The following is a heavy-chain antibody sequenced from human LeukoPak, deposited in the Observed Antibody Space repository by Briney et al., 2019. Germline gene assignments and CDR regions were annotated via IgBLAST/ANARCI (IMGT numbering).Heavy chain of an antibody. V-gene: IGHV3-53*01. J-gene: IGHJ4*02. D-gene: IGHD5-24*01. CDR2: IYSGGST. Sequence: GGSLRLSCAASGFTVSSKYMSWVRQAPGKGLEWVSVIYSGGSTYYADSVKGRFTISRDNSNNTLYLHMNSLRADDTAVYYCARLRDINNPYFDSWGQGTLVTVSS. CDR1: GFTVSSKY. CDR3: ARLRDINNPYFDS.